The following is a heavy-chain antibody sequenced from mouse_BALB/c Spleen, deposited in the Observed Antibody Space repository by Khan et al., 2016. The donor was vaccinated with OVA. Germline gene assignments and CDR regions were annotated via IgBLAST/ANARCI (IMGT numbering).Heavy chain of an antibody. CDR1: GFTFSDYY. D-gene: IGHD1-1*02. J-gene: IGHJ3*01. CDR3: ARAGYGGFAY. Sequence: EVELVESGGGLVKPGGSLKLSCAASGFTFSDYYMYWVRQTPEKRLEWVATISDGGSSPYYLDIWKGRFTFSRDNAKNSLYLQRSSLKSEDTAIYYCARAGYGGFAYWGQGTLVTVSA. CDR2: ISDGGSSP. V-gene: IGHV5-4*02.